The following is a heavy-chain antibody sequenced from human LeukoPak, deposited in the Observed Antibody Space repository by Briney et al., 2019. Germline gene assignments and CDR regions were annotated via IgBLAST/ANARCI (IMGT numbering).Heavy chain of an antibody. D-gene: IGHD6-13*01. Sequence: PGGSLRLSCAASGFTFSNYGMHWVRQAPGKGLEWVAFLRYDGSNKYYADSLKGRFTISRDTSKNTLYLQMDSLRAEDTAVYYCAKVLQQLARYYYYMDVWGKGTTVTVSS. V-gene: IGHV3-30*02. J-gene: IGHJ6*03. CDR2: LRYDGSNK. CDR1: GFTFSNYG. CDR3: AKVLQQLARYYYYMDV.